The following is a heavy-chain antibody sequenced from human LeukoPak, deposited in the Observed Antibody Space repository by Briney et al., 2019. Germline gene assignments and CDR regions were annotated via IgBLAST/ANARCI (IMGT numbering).Heavy chain of an antibody. D-gene: IGHD1-26*01. Sequence: GTSLRLSCAASGFTFSDHAMDWVRQAPGKGLEWVGRIRNKANSYTTEYAASVQGRFTVSRDDSKNSLYLQMNSMKTEDTAVYYCTRLVGANDWGQGTLVTVSS. CDR2: IRNKANSYTT. J-gene: IGHJ4*02. CDR3: TRLVGAND. V-gene: IGHV3-72*01. CDR1: GFTFSDHA.